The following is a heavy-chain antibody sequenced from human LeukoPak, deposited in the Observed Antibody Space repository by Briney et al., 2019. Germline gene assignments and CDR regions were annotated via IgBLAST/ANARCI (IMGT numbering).Heavy chain of an antibody. J-gene: IGHJ4*02. Sequence: ASVKLSCKVSGYTLTELSMHWVRQAPGKGLEWMGGFDPEDGETIYAQKFQGRVTMTEDTSTEIAYMELSSLRSEDTAVYYCATDPLYWDRGYDYSLDYWGQGTLVTVSS. CDR3: ATDPLYWDRGYDYSLDY. CDR2: FDPEDGET. D-gene: IGHD5-12*01. V-gene: IGHV1-24*01. CDR1: GYTLTELS.